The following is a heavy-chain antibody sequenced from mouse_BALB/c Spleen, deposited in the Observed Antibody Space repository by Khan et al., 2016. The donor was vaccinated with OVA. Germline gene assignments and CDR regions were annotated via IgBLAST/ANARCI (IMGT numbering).Heavy chain of an antibody. Sequence: VQLQESGPGLVAPSQSLSITCTVSGFSLTSYGVHWVRQPPGKGLEWLVVIWSDGKTTYNSTLKYRLSISKENSKSQVFLKMNSLQTDVSARNYCARNTPMSTTVMDYWGQGTSVTVSS. V-gene: IGHV2-6*02. CDR2: IWSDGKT. D-gene: IGHD2-4*01. CDR1: GFSLTSYG. J-gene: IGHJ4*01. CDR3: ARNTPMSTTVMDY.